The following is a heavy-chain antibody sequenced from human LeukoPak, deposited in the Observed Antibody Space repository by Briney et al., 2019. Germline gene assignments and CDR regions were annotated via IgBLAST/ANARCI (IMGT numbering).Heavy chain of an antibody. Sequence: GESLKISCKGSGYSFTSYWIGWVRQMPGKGLEWMGIIYPGDSDTRYSPSFQGQVTISADKSISTAYLQWSSLKASDTAMYYSARPRRPWRGAFDIWGQGTMVTVSS. CDR1: GYSFTSYW. CDR3: ARPRRPWRGAFDI. J-gene: IGHJ3*02. CDR2: IYPGDSDT. V-gene: IGHV5-51*01.